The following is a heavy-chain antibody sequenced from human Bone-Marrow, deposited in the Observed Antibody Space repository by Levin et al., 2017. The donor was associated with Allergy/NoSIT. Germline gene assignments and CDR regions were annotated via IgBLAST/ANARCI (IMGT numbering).Heavy chain of an antibody. CDR1: GDSMSGYF. Sequence: SETLSLTCAVSGDSMSGYFWGWVRQPPGKGLEWIGHIFYAGSTTYNPSLESRVTISIDTSRSQFSLRLTSVAAADTAVYYCARVLGQANAWEETYFYYGLDVWGQGTTVTVSS. D-gene: IGHD1-26*01. J-gene: IGHJ6*02. V-gene: IGHV4-59*12. CDR2: IFYAGST. CDR3: ARVLGQANAWEETYFYYGLDV.